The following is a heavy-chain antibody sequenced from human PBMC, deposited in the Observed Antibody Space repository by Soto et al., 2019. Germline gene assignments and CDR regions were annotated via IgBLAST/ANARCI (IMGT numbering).Heavy chain of an antibody. CDR3: ARGGALSTSWYWGDGLDS. CDR2: ISYYGTNE. CDR1: GFTFSGYG. V-gene: IGHV3-30*03. Sequence: PGGSLRLSCEASGFTFSGYGMHWVRQAPGKGLEWVAVISYYGTNEYYEDSVKGRFTISRDNSKNTLYLQMNSLRSEDTAVYYCARGGALSTSWYWGDGLDSWGQGTQVTVSS. D-gene: IGHD6-13*01. J-gene: IGHJ4*02.